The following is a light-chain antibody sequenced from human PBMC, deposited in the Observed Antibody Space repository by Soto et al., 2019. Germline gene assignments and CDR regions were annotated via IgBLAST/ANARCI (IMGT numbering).Light chain of an antibody. CDR2: GAS. J-gene: IGKJ1*01. CDR1: QSVSSGH. Sequence: DIVFTESRVTLSLSPGARASLSCGASQSVSSGHLAWYQQKPGQAPKLLIYGASSRATGIPARFSGSGSGTDFTLTISRLEPEDYAVYYCLQYGYSRWTFGPGTKVDIK. CDR3: LQYGYSRWT. V-gene: IGKV3-20*01.